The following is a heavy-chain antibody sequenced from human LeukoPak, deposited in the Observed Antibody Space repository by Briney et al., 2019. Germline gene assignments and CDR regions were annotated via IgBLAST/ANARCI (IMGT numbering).Heavy chain of an antibody. CDR2: IIPIFGTA. V-gene: IGHV1-69*13. CDR1: GGTFSSYA. D-gene: IGHD6-13*01. J-gene: IGHJ4*02. CDR3: ARDNSSSWHTDY. Sequence: GASVKVSCKASGGTFSSYAISWVRQAPGQGLERMGGIIPIFGTANYAQKFQGRVTITADESTSTAYMELSSLRSEDTAVYYCARDNSSSWHTDYWGQGTLVTVSS.